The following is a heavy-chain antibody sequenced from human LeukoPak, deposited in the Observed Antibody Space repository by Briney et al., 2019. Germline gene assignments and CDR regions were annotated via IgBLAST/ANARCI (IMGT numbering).Heavy chain of an antibody. CDR1: GGTFGSYA. CDR3: AREGRYCSGGSCYSTFDY. Sequence: ASVKVSCKASGGTFGSYAISWVRQAPGQGLEWMGGIIPIFGTANYAQKFQGRVTITADESTSTAYMELSSLRSEDTAVYYSAREGRYCSGGSCYSTFDYWGQGTLVTVSS. D-gene: IGHD2-15*01. J-gene: IGHJ4*02. CDR2: IIPIFGTA. V-gene: IGHV1-69*13.